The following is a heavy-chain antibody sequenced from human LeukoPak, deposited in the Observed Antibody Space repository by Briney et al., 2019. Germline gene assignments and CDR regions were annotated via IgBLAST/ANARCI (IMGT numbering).Heavy chain of an antibody. CDR1: GYSLTSYW. J-gene: IGHJ4*02. CDR2: IYPGDSDT. CDR3: ARRGYCSGNSCYYFDF. D-gene: IGHD2-15*01. V-gene: IGHV5-51*01. Sequence: GESLKISCKGSGYSLTSYWIGWVRQMPGKGLEWMGIIYPGDSDTRYSPSFQGRVTISADKSISTAYLQWSSLKASDTAIYYCARRGYCSGNSCYYFDFWGQGTLVTVSS.